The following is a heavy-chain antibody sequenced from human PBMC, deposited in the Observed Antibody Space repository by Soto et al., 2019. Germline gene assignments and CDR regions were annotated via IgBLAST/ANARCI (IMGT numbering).Heavy chain of an antibody. V-gene: IGHV1-3*01. Sequence: QVQLVQSGAEVKEPGASVKVSCKASGYTFTSYALDWVRQAPGQRLEWMGGINAGNGDTKYSQNFQGRVTITRDTSATTAYMELSSLRYEDTAVYYCAREALRFCTSTSCSTDWFDPWGQGTLVTVSS. J-gene: IGHJ5*02. CDR3: AREALRFCTSTSCSTDWFDP. D-gene: IGHD2-2*01. CDR2: INAGNGDT. CDR1: GYTFTSYA.